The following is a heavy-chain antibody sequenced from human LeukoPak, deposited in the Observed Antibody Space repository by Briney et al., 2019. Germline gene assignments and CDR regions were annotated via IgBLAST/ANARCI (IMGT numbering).Heavy chain of an antibody. Sequence: GGSLRLSCAASGFTFTGYWMVWVRQAPGKGLEWVAVIWYDGSNKYYADSVKGRFTISRDNSKNTLYLQMNSLRAEDTAVYYCAKDKGGGSWPDAFDIWGQGTMVTVSS. CDR2: IWYDGSNK. V-gene: IGHV3-33*06. J-gene: IGHJ3*02. D-gene: IGHD2-15*01. CDR3: AKDKGGGSWPDAFDI. CDR1: GFTFTGYW.